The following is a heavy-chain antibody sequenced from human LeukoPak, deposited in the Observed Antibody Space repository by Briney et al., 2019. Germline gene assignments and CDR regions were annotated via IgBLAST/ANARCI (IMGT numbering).Heavy chain of an antibody. D-gene: IGHD3-9*01. CDR2: IYYSGRT. V-gene: IGHV4-59*08. CDR1: GGSIISYY. Sequence: SGTLSLTCTVSGGSIISYYLSWIRPPPGRGLEGVGYIYYSGRTNYNRSLKSRVTISVDPSKNHYSLQLSPVTAANTPVYYCARHSPGEGLRYFDWLLFFDYWGQGTLVTVSS. J-gene: IGHJ4*02. CDR3: ARHSPGEGLRYFDWLLFFDY.